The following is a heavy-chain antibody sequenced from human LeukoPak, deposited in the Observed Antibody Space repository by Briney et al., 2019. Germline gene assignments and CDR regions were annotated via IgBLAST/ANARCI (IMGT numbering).Heavy chain of an antibody. CDR2: IWFDGSNQ. D-gene: IGHD6-19*01. CDR3: ARDRGSGDSFDL. CDR1: GFTFSPYG. Sequence: PGGSLRLSCAACGFTFSPYGMHGARQAPGKGLEWVAVIWFDGSNQYYVESVRGRFSISRDNSKNSLYLQMNTLRAEDTGVYYCARDRGSGDSFDLWGQGAMVTVSS. V-gene: IGHV3-33*01. J-gene: IGHJ3*01.